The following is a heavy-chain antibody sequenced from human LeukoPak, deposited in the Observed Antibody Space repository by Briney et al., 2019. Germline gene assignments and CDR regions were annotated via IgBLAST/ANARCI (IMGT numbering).Heavy chain of an antibody. CDR3: AKRTSGSSWYSSDY. J-gene: IGHJ4*02. CDR2: ISGGGGST. V-gene: IGHV3-23*01. CDR1: GFSFSSYA. D-gene: IGHD6-13*01. Sequence: PGGSLRLSCAASGFSFSSYAMSWVRQSPGKGLEWVSAISGGGGSTHYADSVKGRFTISRDNSKNTLYLQMNSLRAEDAAVYYCAKRTSGSSWYSSDYWGQGTLVTVSS.